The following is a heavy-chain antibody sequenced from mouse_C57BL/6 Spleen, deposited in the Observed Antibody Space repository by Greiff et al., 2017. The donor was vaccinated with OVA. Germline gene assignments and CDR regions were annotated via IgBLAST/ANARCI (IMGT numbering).Heavy chain of an antibody. CDR2: IYWDDNK. CDR3: ARSGLYYDSFAFAY. J-gene: IGHJ3*01. V-gene: IGHV8-12*01. CDR1: GFSLSTSGMG. D-gene: IGHD2-4*01. Sequence: VTLKESGPGILQSSQTLSLTCSFSGFSLSTSGMGVSWIRQTSGKGLEWLAHIYWDDNKRYNPSLKSRLTNSKDTSRNHVFLKLTSVDTAVTATFYCARSGLYYDSFAFAYWGQGTLSTVSP.